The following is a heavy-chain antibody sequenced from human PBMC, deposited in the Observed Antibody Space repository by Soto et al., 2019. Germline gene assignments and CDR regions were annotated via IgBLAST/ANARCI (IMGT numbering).Heavy chain of an antibody. CDR1: GYTFTSYY. V-gene: IGHV1-46*03. CDR3: ARAFCSSTSCYASRYYYYGMDV. CDR2: INPSGGST. Sequence: ASVKVSCKASGYTFTSYYMHWVRQAPGQGLEWMGIINPSGGSTSYAQKFQGRVTMTRDTSTSTVYMELSSLRSEDTAVYYCARAFCSSTSCYASRYYYYGMDVWGQGTTVTVS. J-gene: IGHJ6*02. D-gene: IGHD2-2*01.